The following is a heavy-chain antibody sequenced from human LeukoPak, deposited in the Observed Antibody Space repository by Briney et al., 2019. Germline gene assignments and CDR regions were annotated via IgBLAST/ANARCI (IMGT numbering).Heavy chain of an antibody. CDR2: IKQDGSEK. Sequence: GGSLRLSCAASGFTFSSYWMSWVRQAPGKGLEWVANIKQDGSEKYYVDSVKGRFTISRDNAKNSLYLQMNSLRAEDTAVYYCARDNGVHYYDSSGYYPLDYWGQGTLVTVSS. D-gene: IGHD3-22*01. J-gene: IGHJ4*02. CDR3: ARDNGVHYYDSSGYYPLDY. V-gene: IGHV3-7*03. CDR1: GFTFSSYW.